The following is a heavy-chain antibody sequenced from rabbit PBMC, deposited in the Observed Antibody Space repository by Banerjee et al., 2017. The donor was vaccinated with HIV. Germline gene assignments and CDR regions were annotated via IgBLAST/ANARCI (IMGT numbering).Heavy chain of an antibody. Sequence: QSLEESGGDLVKPGASLTLTCTASGFSFSSSAYMCWVRQAPGKGLEWIACIYVGGSSTTYYANWAKGRFTISKTSSTTVTLQMTSLTAADTATYFCARDPGYYTYGYAGYVTANLWGPGTLVTVS. CDR2: IYVGGSSTT. CDR3: ARDPGYYTYGYAGYVTANL. D-gene: IGHD6-1*01. V-gene: IGHV1S40*01. CDR1: GFSFSSSAY. J-gene: IGHJ4*01.